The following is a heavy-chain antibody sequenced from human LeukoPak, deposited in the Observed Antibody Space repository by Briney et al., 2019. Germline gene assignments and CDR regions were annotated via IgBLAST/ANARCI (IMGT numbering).Heavy chain of an antibody. CDR2: IWYDGSNE. D-gene: IGHD2-15*01. Sequence: PGGSLRLSCAASGFTFSSYIRHWVRQAPGKGLEWVTVIWYDGSNEYYADSVRGRFTISRENSKNTLYLQMKRLSPEDTAVYYCARDYCSGGSCYSFSYYYYMDVWGKGTTVTVSS. V-gene: IGHV3-33*01. CDR3: ARDYCSGGSCYSFSYYYYMDV. CDR1: GFTFSSYI. J-gene: IGHJ6*03.